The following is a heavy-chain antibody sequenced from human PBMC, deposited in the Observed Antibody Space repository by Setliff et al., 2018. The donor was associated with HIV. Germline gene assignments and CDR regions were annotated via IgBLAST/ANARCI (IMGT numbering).Heavy chain of an antibody. J-gene: IGHJ4*02. D-gene: IGHD5-12*01. Sequence: ETLSLTCTVSGYSISSGYYWGWIRQPPGKGLEWIGSIYHSGSTYYNPSLKSRVTISVDTSENQFSLKLTSVTAADTAVYYCARRGAYGYDYFDYWGPGILVTVPQ. CDR1: GYSISSGYY. V-gene: IGHV4-38-2*02. CDR3: ARRGAYGYDYFDY. CDR2: IYHSGST.